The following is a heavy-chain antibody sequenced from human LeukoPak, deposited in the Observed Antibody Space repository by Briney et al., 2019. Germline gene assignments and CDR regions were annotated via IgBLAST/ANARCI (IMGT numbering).Heavy chain of an antibody. V-gene: IGHV1-2*02. J-gene: IGHJ4*02. Sequence: ASVKVSCKASGYTFTSYGISWVRQAPGQGLEWMGWINPNSGSTNYAQKFQGRVTMTRDTSISTAYMELSRLRSDDTAVYYCASMVRGNFDYWGQGTLVTVSS. CDR2: INPNSGST. CDR1: GYTFTSYG. CDR3: ASMVRGNFDY. D-gene: IGHD3-10*01.